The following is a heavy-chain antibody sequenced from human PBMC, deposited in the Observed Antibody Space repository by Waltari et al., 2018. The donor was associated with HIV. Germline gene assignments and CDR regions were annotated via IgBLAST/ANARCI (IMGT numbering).Heavy chain of an antibody. CDR2: SNSDGSST. V-gene: IGHV3-74*02. CDR1: GYTFSSSW. CDR3: ARTFTVATISPLLH. D-gene: IGHD5-12*01. J-gene: IGHJ4*02. Sequence: VQLVESGGGLVPSGGSLRPYCAASGYTFSSSWMHWVRQVPGKGLVWVSRSNSDGSSTTYADSVKGRFTISRDNAKSTLYLQMNSLRDEYTAVYYCARTFTVATISPLLHWGQGTLVTVSS.